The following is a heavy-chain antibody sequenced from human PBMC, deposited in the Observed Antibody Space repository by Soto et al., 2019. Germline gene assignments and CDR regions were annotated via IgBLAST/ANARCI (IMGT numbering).Heavy chain of an antibody. J-gene: IGHJ4*02. D-gene: IGHD4-17*01. CDR1: GYTFTSYD. V-gene: IGHV1-8*01. CDR3: ARTFYGDNVDY. CDR2: MNPNSGNT. Sequence: QVQLVQSGDEVKKPGASVKDSCKASGYTFTSYDINWMRQATGQEFEWMGWMNPNSGNTGYAQKFQGRVTMTKNTAISTAYMELSSLRSEDTAVYYCARTFYGDNVDYWGQGTLVNVSS.